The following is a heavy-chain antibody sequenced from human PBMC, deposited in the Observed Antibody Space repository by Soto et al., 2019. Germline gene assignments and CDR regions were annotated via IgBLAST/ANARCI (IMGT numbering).Heavy chain of an antibody. Sequence: GESLKISCKGSGYSFTSYWIGWVRQMPGKGLEWMGIIYPGDSDTRYSPPFQGQVTISADKSISTAYLQWSSLKASDTAMYYCARPIAAAGNYYGMDVWGQGTTVTVSS. CDR2: IYPGDSDT. V-gene: IGHV5-51*01. J-gene: IGHJ6*02. CDR1: GYSFTSYW. CDR3: ARPIAAAGNYYGMDV. D-gene: IGHD6-13*01.